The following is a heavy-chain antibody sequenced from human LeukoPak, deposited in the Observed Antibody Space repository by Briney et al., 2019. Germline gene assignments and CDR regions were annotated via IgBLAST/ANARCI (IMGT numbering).Heavy chain of an antibody. J-gene: IGHJ5*02. Sequence: PGGSLRLSCAASGFTFSSYWMSWVRQAPGKGLEWVANIKQDGSEKYYVDSVKGRFTISRDNAKNSLYLQMNSLRAEDTAVYYCARGSNDFWSGYYGNWFDPWGQGTLVTVSS. D-gene: IGHD3-3*01. V-gene: IGHV3-7*01. CDR3: ARGSNDFWSGYYGNWFDP. CDR2: IKQDGSEK. CDR1: GFTFSSYW.